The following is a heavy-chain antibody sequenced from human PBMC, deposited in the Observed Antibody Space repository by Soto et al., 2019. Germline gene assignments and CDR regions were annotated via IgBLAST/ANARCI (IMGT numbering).Heavy chain of an antibody. V-gene: IGHV3-30*18. CDR3: AKSLTILRLGSNYYGMDV. J-gene: IGHJ6*02. CDR2: ISYDGSNK. CDR1: GFTFSSYG. D-gene: IGHD3-3*01. Sequence: WGSLRLSYAASGFTFSSYGMHWVRQAPGRGLEWVAVISYDGSNKYYADSVKGRFTISRDNSKNTLYLQMNSLRAEDTAVYYCAKSLTILRLGSNYYGMDVWGQGTTVTVSS.